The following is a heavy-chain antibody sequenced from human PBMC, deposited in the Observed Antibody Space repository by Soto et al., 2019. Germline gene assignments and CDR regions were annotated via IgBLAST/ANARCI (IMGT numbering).Heavy chain of an antibody. V-gene: IGHV3-53*01. CDR3: AREPIAAAGTFDY. D-gene: IGHD6-13*01. Sequence: PGGSLRLSCAASGFTVSSNYMSWVRQAPGKGLEWVSVIYSGGSTYYADSVKGRFTISRDNSKNTLYLQMNSLRAEDTAVYYCAREPIAAAGTFDYWGQGTLVTSPQ. J-gene: IGHJ4*02. CDR2: IYSGGST. CDR1: GFTVSSNY.